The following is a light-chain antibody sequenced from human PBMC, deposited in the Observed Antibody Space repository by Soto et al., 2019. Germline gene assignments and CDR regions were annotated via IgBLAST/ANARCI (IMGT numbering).Light chain of an antibody. CDR2: DVS. J-gene: IGLJ2*01. CDR1: SSDVGGYNF. CDR3: CSYVDRYVV. V-gene: IGLV2-11*01. Sequence: QSALTQPRSVSGSPGQSVTISCTGASSDVGGYNFVSWYQQHPGKAPKLMIYDVSKRPPGVPDRFSGSKSGNTASLTISGLQAEDEADYHCCSYVDRYVVFGGGTKVTVL.